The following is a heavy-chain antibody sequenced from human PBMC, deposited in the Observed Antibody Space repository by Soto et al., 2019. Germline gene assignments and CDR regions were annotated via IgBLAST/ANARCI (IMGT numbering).Heavy chain of an antibody. CDR3: ARLSATVFGAY. CDR2: FHYYEGT. D-gene: IGHD1-26*01. Sequence: SETLSLTCTVSGASISTHHWIWIRQPPGKGLEWIGFFHYYEGTHYNPSLKSRVTISVDTSKNQFFLNVTSVTAADTAVYYCARLSATVFGAYWGLGSLVIGSS. V-gene: IGHV4-59*08. CDR1: GASISTHH. J-gene: IGHJ4*02.